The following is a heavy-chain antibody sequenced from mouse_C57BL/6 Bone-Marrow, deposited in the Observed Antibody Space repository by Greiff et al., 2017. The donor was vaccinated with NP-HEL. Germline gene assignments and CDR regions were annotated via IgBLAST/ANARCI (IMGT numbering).Heavy chain of an antibody. D-gene: IGHD1-1*01. Sequence: QVQLQQSGAELVRPGSSVKLSCKASGYTFTSYWMHWVKQRPIQGLEWIGNIDPSDSETHYNQKFKDKATLTVDKSSSTAYMQLSSLTSEDSAVYYCARGLITTVVATDFDYWGQGTTLTVSS. V-gene: IGHV1-52*01. CDR2: IDPSDSET. CDR3: ARGLITTVVATDFDY. J-gene: IGHJ2*01. CDR1: GYTFTSYW.